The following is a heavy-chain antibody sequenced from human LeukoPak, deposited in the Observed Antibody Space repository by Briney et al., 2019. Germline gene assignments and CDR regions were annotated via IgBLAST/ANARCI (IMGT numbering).Heavy chain of an antibody. CDR3: ARLGGRGLRGYSSGWYGANFDY. CDR1: GGSISSSSYY. CDR2: IYYSGST. D-gene: IGHD6-19*01. Sequence: KSSETLSLTCTVSGGSISSSSYYWGWNRQPPGKGLEWIGSIYYSGSTYYNPSLKSRVTISVDTSKNQFSLKLSSVTAADTAVYYCARLGGRGLRGYSSGWYGANFDYWGQGTLVTVSS. J-gene: IGHJ4*02. V-gene: IGHV4-39*01.